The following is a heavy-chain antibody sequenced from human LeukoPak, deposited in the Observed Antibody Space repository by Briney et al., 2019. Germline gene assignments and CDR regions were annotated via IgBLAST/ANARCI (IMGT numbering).Heavy chain of an antibody. CDR1: GFTFSSYW. J-gene: IGHJ4*02. CDR3: AKEGDYYDSSGYTYYFDY. CDR2: ISYDGSNK. Sequence: GGSLRLSCAASGFTFSSYWMNWVRQAPGKGLEWVAVISYDGSNKYYADSVKGRFTISRDNSKNTLYLQMNSLRAEDTAVYYCAKEGDYYDSSGYTYYFDYWGQGTLVTVSS. V-gene: IGHV3-30*18. D-gene: IGHD3-22*01.